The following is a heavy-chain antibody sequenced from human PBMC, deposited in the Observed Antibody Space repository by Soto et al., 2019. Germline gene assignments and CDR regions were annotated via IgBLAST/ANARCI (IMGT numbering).Heavy chain of an antibody. D-gene: IGHD4-4*01. J-gene: IGHJ4*02. CDR3: AKDSNKYSSSLRSRYFDY. CDR2: ISGGGSNT. V-gene: IGHV3-23*01. Sequence: PGGSLRLSCAASGFPFSSYVMSWVRQAPGKGLEWVSGISGGGSNTFYADYVKGRFTISRDNSKNTLLLQMNSLGAEDTAVYYCAKDSNKYSSSLRSRYFDYWDQGIGVTVSS. CDR1: GFPFSSYV.